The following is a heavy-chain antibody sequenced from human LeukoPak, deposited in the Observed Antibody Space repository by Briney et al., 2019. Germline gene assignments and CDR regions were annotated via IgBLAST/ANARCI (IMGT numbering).Heavy chain of an antibody. J-gene: IGHJ4*02. CDR3: AKVPTHDYGDGVSY. Sequence: PGGSLRLSCAASGFTFDDYAMHWVRQAPGKGLEWVSLISGDGGSTYYADSVKGRFTISRDNSKNSLYLQMNSLRNEDTALYYCAKVPTHDYGDGVSYWGQGTLVTVSS. V-gene: IGHV3-43*02. CDR2: ISGDGGST. CDR1: GFTFDDYA. D-gene: IGHD4-17*01.